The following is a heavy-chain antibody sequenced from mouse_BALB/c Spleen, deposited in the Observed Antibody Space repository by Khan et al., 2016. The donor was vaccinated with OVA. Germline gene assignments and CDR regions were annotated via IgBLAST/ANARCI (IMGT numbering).Heavy chain of an antibody. Sequence: EVQLQESGAELVKPGASVKLSCSASGFNIKDTYIHWMKQRPEQGLEWIGRIDPPNDDSKYGPKFQAKATLTADTSSNTAYLQLSSLTSEDTAVYYGAARDGDPCAFGGQGTLVSVSA. D-gene: IGHD2-13*01. V-gene: IGHV14-3*02. CDR3: AARDGDPCAF. J-gene: IGHJ3*01. CDR1: GFNIKDTY. CDR2: IDPPNDDS.